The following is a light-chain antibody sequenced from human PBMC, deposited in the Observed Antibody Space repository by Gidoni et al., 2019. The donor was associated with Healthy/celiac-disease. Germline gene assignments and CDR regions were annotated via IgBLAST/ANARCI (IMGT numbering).Light chain of an antibody. Sequence: ASVGDRVTITCRASQSISSYLNWHQQKPGKAPKLLIYAASSLQSGVPSRFSGSGSGTDFTLTISSLQPEDFATYYCQQSYSTPQLTFGGGTKVEIK. V-gene: IGKV1-39*01. CDR3: QQSYSTPQLT. CDR2: AAS. J-gene: IGKJ4*01. CDR1: QSISSY.